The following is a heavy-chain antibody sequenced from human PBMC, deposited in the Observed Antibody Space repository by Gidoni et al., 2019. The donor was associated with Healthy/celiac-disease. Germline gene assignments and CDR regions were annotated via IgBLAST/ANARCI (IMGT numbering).Heavy chain of an antibody. CDR2: ISGSGGST. CDR1: GFTFSSSA. D-gene: IGHD3-22*01. Sequence: EVQLLASGGGLVQPGGSLRLSCAASGFTFSSSAMSWVRQAPGKGLEWVSAISGSGGSTDYADSVKGRFTISRDNSKNTLYLQMNSLRAEDTAVYYCAKGYYYDSSGYYYEPVFDYWGQGTLVTVSS. CDR3: AKGYYYDSSGYYYEPVFDY. V-gene: IGHV3-23*01. J-gene: IGHJ4*02.